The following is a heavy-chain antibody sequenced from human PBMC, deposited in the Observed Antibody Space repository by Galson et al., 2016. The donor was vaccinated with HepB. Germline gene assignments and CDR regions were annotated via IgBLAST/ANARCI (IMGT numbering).Heavy chain of an antibody. D-gene: IGHD1-26*01. CDR2: INPSGGST. CDR1: GYTFTSYY. CDR3: AREGATSIGGFGY. Sequence: SVKVSCKASGYTFTSYYMHWVRQAPGQGLEWMGIINPSGGSTSYAQNFQGRVTMTRDTSTSTVYMELSSLRSEDSAMYYCAREGATSIGGFGYWGQGTLVTVSP. J-gene: IGHJ4*02. V-gene: IGHV1-46*01.